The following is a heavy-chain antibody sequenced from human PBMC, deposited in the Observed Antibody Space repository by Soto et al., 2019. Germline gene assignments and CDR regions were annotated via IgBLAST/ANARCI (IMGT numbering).Heavy chain of an antibody. D-gene: IGHD2-2*01. CDR2: TYYRSKWYN. V-gene: IGHV6-1*01. Sequence: QVQLQQSGPGLVKPSQTLSLTCAISGDSVSTNSATWDWIRQSPSRGLEWLGRTYYRSKWYNDYAVSVNGRLTIYLHTSNNQFSLQLNSVTPVDTPVYYCARLVFNSRLDSWGQGTLATVSS. CDR1: GDSVSTNSAT. CDR3: ARLVFNSRLDS. J-gene: IGHJ5*01.